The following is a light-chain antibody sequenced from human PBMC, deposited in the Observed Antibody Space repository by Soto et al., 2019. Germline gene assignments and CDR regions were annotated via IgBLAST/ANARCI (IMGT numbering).Light chain of an antibody. CDR2: EGS. CDR1: SSDVGSYNL. V-gene: IGLV2-23*01. Sequence: QSAQTQPASVSGSPGQSITISCTGTSSDVGSYNLVSWYQQHPGKAPKLMIYEGSQRPSGASNRFSGSKFGNTASLTISGLQAEDEPDYYCCSYAGGSTYVFGTGTKLTVL. J-gene: IGLJ1*01. CDR3: CSYAGGSTYV.